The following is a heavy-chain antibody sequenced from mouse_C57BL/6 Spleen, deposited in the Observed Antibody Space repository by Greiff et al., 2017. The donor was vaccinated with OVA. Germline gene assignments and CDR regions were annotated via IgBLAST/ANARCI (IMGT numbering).Heavy chain of an antibody. J-gene: IGHJ3*01. D-gene: IGHD2-1*01. CDR1: GFSLTSYG. Sequence: VQGVESGPGLVQPSQSLSITCTVSGFSLTSYGVHWVRQSPGKGLEWLGVIWSGGSTDYNAAFISRLSISKDNSKSQVFFKMNSLQADDTAIYYCARNYYGNYAWFAYWGQGTLVTVSA. V-gene: IGHV2-2*01. CDR3: ARNYYGNYAWFAY. CDR2: IWSGGST.